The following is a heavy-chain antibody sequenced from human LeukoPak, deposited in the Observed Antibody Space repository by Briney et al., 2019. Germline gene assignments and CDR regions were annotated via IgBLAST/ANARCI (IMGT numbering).Heavy chain of an antibody. D-gene: IGHD6-13*01. CDR2: LSGSGSST. V-gene: IGHV3-23*01. J-gene: IGHJ1*01. CDR3: ANVIIAAVGYEYFQY. Sequence: GGSLRLSCAASGFTFGNYAMSWVRHAPGMGLEWVSALSGSGSSTFYAGSVKGPFTNSRDNSKITLYLQMRSLIFEDTAVYYCANVIIAAVGYEYFQYWGRGTLVSVSS. CDR1: GFTFGNYA.